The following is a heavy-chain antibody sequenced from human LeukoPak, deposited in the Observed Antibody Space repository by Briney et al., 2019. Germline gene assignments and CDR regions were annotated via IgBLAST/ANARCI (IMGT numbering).Heavy chain of an antibody. CDR1: GGSISSYY. J-gene: IGHJ3*02. CDR3: ARELEPQPQVLGAFDI. CDR2: IYYSGST. Sequence: SETLSLTCTVSGGSISSYYWSWIRQPPGKGLEWIGYIYYSGSTNYNPSLKSRVTISVDTSKNQFSLKLSSVTAADTAVYYCARELEPQPQVLGAFDIWGQGTMVTVSS. D-gene: IGHD3-3*01. V-gene: IGHV4-59*01.